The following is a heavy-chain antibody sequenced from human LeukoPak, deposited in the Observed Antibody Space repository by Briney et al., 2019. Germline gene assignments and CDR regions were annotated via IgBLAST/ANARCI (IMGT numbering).Heavy chain of an antibody. D-gene: IGHD6-13*01. CDR1: GGSFSGYY. V-gene: IGHV4-34*01. J-gene: IGHJ4*02. CDR2: INHSGST. CDR3: ARGRSSYSSSWYFRI. Sequence: SETLSLTCAVYGGSFSGYYWSWIRQPPGKGLEWIGEINHSGSTNYNPSLKSRVTISVDTSKNQFSLKLSSVTAADTAVYYCARGRSSYSSSWYFRIWGQGTLVTVSS.